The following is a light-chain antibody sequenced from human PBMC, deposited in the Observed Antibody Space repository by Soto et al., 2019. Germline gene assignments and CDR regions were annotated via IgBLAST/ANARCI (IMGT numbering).Light chain of an antibody. CDR3: TSYAGSNNLV. CDR2: EVS. CDR1: SSDIGGYNY. J-gene: IGLJ3*02. Sequence: QSALTQPPSASGSPGQSVTISCTGTSSDIGGYNYVSWYQQHPGKAPKLIIYEVSKRPSGVPDRFSGSKSGNTASLTVSAIQAEDEADYYCTSYAGSNNLVFAGGTKLTVL. V-gene: IGLV2-8*01.